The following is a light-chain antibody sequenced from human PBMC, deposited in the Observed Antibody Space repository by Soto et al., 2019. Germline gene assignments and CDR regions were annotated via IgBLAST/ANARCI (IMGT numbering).Light chain of an antibody. CDR1: QSVSSN. CDR2: GAF. Sequence: EIVMTQSPVTLSVSPGERATLSCRASQSVSSNLAWYQQKPGQAPSLLIYGAFTRATGIPARFSGSGSGTDFTLTISSLEPEDFAVYYCQQRSNWPPVTFGQGTKVDIK. V-gene: IGKV3-11*01. J-gene: IGKJ1*01. CDR3: QQRSNWPPVT.